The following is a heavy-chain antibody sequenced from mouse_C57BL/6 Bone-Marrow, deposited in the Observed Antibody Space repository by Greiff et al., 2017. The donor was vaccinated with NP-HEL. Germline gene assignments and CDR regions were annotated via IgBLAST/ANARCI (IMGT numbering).Heavy chain of an antibody. J-gene: IGHJ4*01. CDR3: AKTAQATFPLDY. CDR2: IYPGDGDT. CDR1: GYAFSSSW. V-gene: IGHV1-82*01. D-gene: IGHD3-2*02. Sequence: QVQLQQSGPELVKPGASVKISCKASGYAFSSSWMNWVKQRPGQGLEWIGRIYPGDGDTNYNGKFKGQATLTADKSSSTAYMQLSSLTSEDSAVYFCAKTAQATFPLDYWGQGTSVTVSS.